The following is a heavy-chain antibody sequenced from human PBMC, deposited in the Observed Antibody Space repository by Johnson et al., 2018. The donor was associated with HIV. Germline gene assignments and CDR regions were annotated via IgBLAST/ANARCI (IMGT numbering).Heavy chain of an antibody. CDR3: AKDVRYSGSYLSFAFDI. CDR2: ISGDGGDT. V-gene: IGHV3-64*01. J-gene: IGHJ3*02. Sequence: VQLVESGGGLVQSGGSLRLSCAASGFTFTTYSMHWVRQSPGKGLEHVSAISGDGGDTYYAKSVKGRFTISRDNSKDTVYLQMGSLRPDDTAIYFCAKDVRYSGSYLSFAFDIWGQGTMVTVSS. CDR1: GFTFTTYS. D-gene: IGHD1-26*01.